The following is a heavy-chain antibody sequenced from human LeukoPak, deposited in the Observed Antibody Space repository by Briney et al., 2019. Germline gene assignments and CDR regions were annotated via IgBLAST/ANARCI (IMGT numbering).Heavy chain of an antibody. CDR1: GGSISSYY. CDR2: IYYSGST. J-gene: IGHJ4*02. V-gene: IGHV4-59*01. D-gene: IGHD1-26*01. CDR3: AKDVGATHDY. Sequence: SETLSLTCTVSGGSISSYYWSWIRQPPGKGLEWIGYIYYSGSTNYNPSLKSRVTISVDTSKNQFSLKLSSVTAADTAVYYCAKDVGATHDYWGQGTLVTVSS.